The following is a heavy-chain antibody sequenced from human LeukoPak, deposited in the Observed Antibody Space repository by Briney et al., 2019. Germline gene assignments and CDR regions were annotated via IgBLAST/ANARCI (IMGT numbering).Heavy chain of an antibody. Sequence: SETLSLACTVSGGSISSGDYYWNWIRQHPGKGLEWIGYIYYSGSTYYDPSLKSRVNISVDTSKNQFSLKLSSVTAPDTAVYYCARERWGDGSGYSFDYWGQGTLVAVSS. CDR3: ARERWGDGSGYSFDY. CDR2: IYYSGST. CDR1: GGSISSGDYY. V-gene: IGHV4-31*03. J-gene: IGHJ4*02. D-gene: IGHD3-22*01.